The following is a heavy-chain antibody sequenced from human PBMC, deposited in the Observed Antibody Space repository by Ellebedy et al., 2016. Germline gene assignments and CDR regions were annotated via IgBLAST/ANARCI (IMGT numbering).Heavy chain of an antibody. CDR3: ARLGVSYHGNYYYGMDV. D-gene: IGHD2-2*01. J-gene: IGHJ6*02. V-gene: IGHV5-10-1*01. CDR2: IDPSDSYT. CDR1: GYSFTSYW. Sequence: GESLKISCKGSGYSFTSYWISWVRQMPGKGLEWMGRIDPSDSYTNYSPSFQGHVTISADKSISTAYLQWSSLKASDTAMYYCARLGVSYHGNYYYGMDVWGQGTTVTVSS.